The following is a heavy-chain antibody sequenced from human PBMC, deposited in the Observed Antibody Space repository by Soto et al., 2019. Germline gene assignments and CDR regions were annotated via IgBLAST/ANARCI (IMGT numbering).Heavy chain of an antibody. CDR1: GYTFSTYG. Sequence: QAQLVQSGGEMKKPGASVKVSCKASGYTFSTYGITWVRQAPGQGLDWMGWINPLKGDTKSAANFQDRVTMTTDTSTRTAYMELRSLRSDDTAVYYCARVTVPAAILGAFDLWGQGKLVTVSS. J-gene: IGHJ3*01. V-gene: IGHV1-18*01. CDR2: INPLKGDT. D-gene: IGHD2-2*02. CDR3: ARVTVPAAILGAFDL.